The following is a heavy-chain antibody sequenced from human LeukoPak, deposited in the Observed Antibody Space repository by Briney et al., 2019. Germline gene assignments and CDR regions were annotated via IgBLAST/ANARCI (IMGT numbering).Heavy chain of an antibody. Sequence: GSLRLSCAASGFTFSSYAMSWVRQAPGKGLEWVSAISGSGGSTYYADSVKGRFTISRDNSKNTLYLQMNSLRAEDTAVYYCAKSAGDSSGYYYYYYYMDVWGKGTTVTVSS. CDR1: GFTFSSYA. CDR2: ISGSGGST. CDR3: AKSAGDSSGYYYYYYYMDV. J-gene: IGHJ6*03. D-gene: IGHD3-22*01. V-gene: IGHV3-23*01.